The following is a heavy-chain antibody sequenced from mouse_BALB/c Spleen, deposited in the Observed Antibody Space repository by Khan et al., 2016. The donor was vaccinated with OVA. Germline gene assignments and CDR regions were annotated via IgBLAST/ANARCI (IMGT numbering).Heavy chain of an antibody. D-gene: IGHD1-1*01. CDR2: IGPGSSNA. Sequence: DLVKPGASVKLSCKASGYTFTSYWINWIKQRPGQGLEWIGRIGPGSSNAYSNDMFKDKATLTVDKSYNTAHIQLSSLSSEDADVYYCARENYYGRSCDAMDYWGQGTSVTVSA. CDR3: ARENYYGRSCDAMDY. J-gene: IGHJ4*01. V-gene: IGHV1S41*01. CDR1: GYTFTSYW.